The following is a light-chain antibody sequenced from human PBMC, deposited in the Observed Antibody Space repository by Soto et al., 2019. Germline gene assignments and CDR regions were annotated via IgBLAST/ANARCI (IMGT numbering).Light chain of an antibody. CDR1: NIGTKR. V-gene: IGLV3-21*02. CDR2: DDS. CDR3: QVWDVSSDHVV. J-gene: IGLJ2*01. Sequence: SYVLTQPPSVSVAPGQTARLTCGGNNIGTKRVHWYQQKPGQAPVLVVYDDSDRRSGIPERFSGANSGNTATLTISRVEAGDEADFYCQVWDVSSDHVVFGGGTKLTVL.